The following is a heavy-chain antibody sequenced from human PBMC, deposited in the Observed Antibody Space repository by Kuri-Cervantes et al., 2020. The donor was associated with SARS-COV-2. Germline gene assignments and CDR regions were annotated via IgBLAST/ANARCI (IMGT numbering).Heavy chain of an antibody. CDR1: GLTFSTFA. J-gene: IGHJ4*02. D-gene: IGHD3-22*01. V-gene: IGHV3-23*03. CDR2: LDNAASNT. CDR3: AKDLYESGGYTWAY. Sequence: GGSLRLSCAASGLTFSTFAMGWVRQAPGKGLEWVSFLDNAASNTYYADFVKGRFTISRDSSTNMVSLQMNSRRGDDTAVYYCAKDLYESGGYTWAYWGQGTRVTVSS.